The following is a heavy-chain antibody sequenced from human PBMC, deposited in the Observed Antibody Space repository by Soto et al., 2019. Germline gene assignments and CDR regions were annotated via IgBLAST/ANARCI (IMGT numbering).Heavy chain of an antibody. Sequence: SETLSLTCGVSGGTIRSPDWWTWVRQPPGKGLEWSGEIFQSGSTNYTPSLESRVTISVDKSKNQFSLTLTSVTAADTAVYFCARGRGRYSSGWSWFDPWGQGILVTVSS. CDR1: GGTIRSPDW. D-gene: IGHD6-19*01. J-gene: IGHJ5*02. CDR3: ARGRGRYSSGWSWFDP. CDR2: IFQSGST. V-gene: IGHV4-4*02.